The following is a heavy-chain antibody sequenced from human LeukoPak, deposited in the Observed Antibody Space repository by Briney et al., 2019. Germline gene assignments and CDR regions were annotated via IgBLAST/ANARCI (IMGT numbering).Heavy chain of an antibody. D-gene: IGHD2-15*01. Sequence: SETLSLTCTVPGGSISSSSYYWGWIRQPPGKGLEWIGYIYYSGSTNYNPSLKSRVTISVDTSKNQFSLKLSSVTAADTAVYYCAGGPARGDYFDYWGQGTLVTVSS. J-gene: IGHJ4*02. CDR1: GGSISSSSYY. CDR3: AGGPARGDYFDY. V-gene: IGHV4-61*05. CDR2: IYYSGST.